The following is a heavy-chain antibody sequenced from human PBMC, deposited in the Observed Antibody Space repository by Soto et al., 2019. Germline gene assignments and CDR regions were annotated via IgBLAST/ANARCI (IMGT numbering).Heavy chain of an antibody. Sequence: EVQLVESGGGLVQPGESLRLSCAASGFTFSDYWMTWVRQAPGKGLEWVANIKKEESKKSYLDSVRGRFTISRDNARNSLYLQMDSLRAEDTALYYCARDVSPGSGPYYLDAFDMWVQGTMVTVSS. CDR2: IKKEESKK. CDR3: ARDVSPGSGPYYLDAFDM. D-gene: IGHD3-22*01. J-gene: IGHJ3*02. CDR1: GFTFSDYW. V-gene: IGHV3-7*05.